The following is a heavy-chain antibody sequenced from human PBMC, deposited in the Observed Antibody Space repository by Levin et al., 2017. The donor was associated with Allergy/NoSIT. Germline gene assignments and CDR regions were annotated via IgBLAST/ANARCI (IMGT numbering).Heavy chain of an antibody. Sequence: SETLSLTCTVSGDSVNSSSYYWTWIRQPPGKGLEWIGYIYFSGSTNYSPSLKSRITISVDTAKNQFSLKLSSVTAADPAVYYWASHPRFSSDWRALDYWGQGILVTVSS. V-gene: IGHV4-61*01. J-gene: IGHJ4*02. CDR3: ASHPRFSSDWRALDY. CDR2: IYFSGST. D-gene: IGHD6-19*01. CDR1: GDSVNSSSYY.